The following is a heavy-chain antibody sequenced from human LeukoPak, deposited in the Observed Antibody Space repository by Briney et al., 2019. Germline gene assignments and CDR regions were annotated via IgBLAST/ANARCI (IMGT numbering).Heavy chain of an antibody. Sequence: SETLSLTCTVSGGSISSSSYFWGWIRQPPGRGLQWIGTIYYSGSTYYNPSPKSRATISISTSRNQFSLKLNSLTAADMAVYYCARSFAPSRSGAFDIWGQGAMVTVSS. D-gene: IGHD6-13*01. J-gene: IGHJ3*02. CDR2: IYYSGST. CDR3: ARSFAPSRSGAFDI. V-gene: IGHV4-39*01. CDR1: GGSISSSSYF.